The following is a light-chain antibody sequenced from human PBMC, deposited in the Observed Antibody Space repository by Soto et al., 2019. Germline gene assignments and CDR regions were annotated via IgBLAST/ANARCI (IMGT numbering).Light chain of an antibody. CDR3: IQGTHWPWT. Sequence: DVAMTQSPLSLPVTLGQPASISCRSSQSLVYSDGNTYLNWCQQRPGQSPRRLIYEVSNRESGVPDRFSGSWSGSEFTLKISRVEAEDVGVYYCIQGTHWPWTFGQGTKVEIK. J-gene: IGKJ1*01. CDR2: EVS. CDR1: QSLVYSDGNTY. V-gene: IGKV2-30*01.